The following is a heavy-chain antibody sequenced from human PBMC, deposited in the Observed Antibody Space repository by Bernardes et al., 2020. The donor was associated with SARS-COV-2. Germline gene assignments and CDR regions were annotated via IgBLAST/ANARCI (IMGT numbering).Heavy chain of an antibody. CDR1: GYTFTRYG. J-gene: IGHJ2*01. D-gene: IGHD2-21*02. Sequence: ASVKVSCKTSGYTFTRYGIHWLRQAPGERPEWIGWINTGNGNTKYSQKLQARVTFTRDTVANTVYLELTSLTAADTAVYYCTRDPWGDSVPQNYWYFDLWGRGTLVTVSS. V-gene: IGHV1-3*04. CDR2: INTGNGNT. CDR3: TRDPWGDSVPQNYWYFDL.